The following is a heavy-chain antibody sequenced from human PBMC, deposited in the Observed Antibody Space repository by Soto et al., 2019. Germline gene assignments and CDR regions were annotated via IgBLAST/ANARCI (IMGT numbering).Heavy chain of an antibody. CDR3: ALKYCTFCVCYIGWYYFDY. D-gene: IGHD2-8*01. Sequence: AAVKVSCKASGGTFSSYAISWVRQAPGQGLEWMGGIIPICGTANYAQKFQGRVTITADESTSTAYMELSSLRSEDAAVYYCALKYCTFCVCYIGWYYFDYCGQVYLVPVSA. V-gene: IGHV1-69*13. CDR1: GGTFSSYA. J-gene: IGHJ4*02. CDR2: IIPICGTA.